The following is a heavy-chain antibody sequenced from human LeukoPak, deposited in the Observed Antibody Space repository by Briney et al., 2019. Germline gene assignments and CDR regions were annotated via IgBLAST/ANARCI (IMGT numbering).Heavy chain of an antibody. CDR2: IYYTGST. CDR3: ARATYYHGSGPYPWFDP. J-gene: IGHJ5*02. Sequence: SETLSLTCIVSGGSITSSDSSWDWIRQSSGKGLEWIGTIYYTGSTRYNPSLQSRVTMSVGTSKNLFSLKLDSVTAEDTAVYFCARATYYHGSGPYPWFDPWGQGTLVTVTS. CDR1: GGSITSSDSS. V-gene: IGHV4-39*01. D-gene: IGHD3-10*01.